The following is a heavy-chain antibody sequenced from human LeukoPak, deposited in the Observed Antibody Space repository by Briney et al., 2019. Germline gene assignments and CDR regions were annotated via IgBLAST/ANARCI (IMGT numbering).Heavy chain of an antibody. V-gene: IGHV3-11*04. CDR1: GFTFSDYY. J-gene: IGHJ4*02. D-gene: IGHD5-18*01. CDR2: ISSSGSTI. Sequence: PGGSLRLSCAASGFTFSDYYMSWIRQAPGKGLEWVSYISSSGSTIYYADSLKGRFTTSRDNAKHSLYLQMNSLRAEDTAVYYCAREEYSYGSHFDYWGQGTLVTVSS. CDR3: AREEYSYGSHFDY.